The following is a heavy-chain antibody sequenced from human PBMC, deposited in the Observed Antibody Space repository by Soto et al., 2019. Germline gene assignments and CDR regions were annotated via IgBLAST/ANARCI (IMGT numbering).Heavy chain of an antibody. CDR2: IYYSGST. V-gene: IGHV4-61*01. Sequence: QVQLQESGPGLVKPSETLSLTCTVSGGSVSSGSYYWSWIRQPPGKGLEWIGYIYYSGSTNYNPSLKSRVTISVDTSKNQFSLKLSSVTAADTAVYYCARDTGGSGAGAKLDYWGQGTLVTVSS. J-gene: IGHJ4*02. CDR1: GGSVSSGSYY. CDR3: ARDTGGSGAGAKLDY. D-gene: IGHD3-10*01.